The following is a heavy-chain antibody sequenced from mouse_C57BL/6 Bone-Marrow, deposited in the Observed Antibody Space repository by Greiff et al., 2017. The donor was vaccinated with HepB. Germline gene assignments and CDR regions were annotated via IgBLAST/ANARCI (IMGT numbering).Heavy chain of an antibody. CDR1: GYTFTNYW. CDR2: IYPGGGYT. CDR3: ARSPFITTVVAPRFDV. Sequence: QVQLQQSGAELVRPGTSVKMSCKASGYTFTNYWIGWAKQRPGHGLEWIGDIYPGGGYTNYNEKFKGKATLTADKSSSTAYMQFSSLTSEDSAISYCARSPFITTVVAPRFDVWGTGTTVTVSS. J-gene: IGHJ1*03. V-gene: IGHV1-63*01. D-gene: IGHD1-1*01.